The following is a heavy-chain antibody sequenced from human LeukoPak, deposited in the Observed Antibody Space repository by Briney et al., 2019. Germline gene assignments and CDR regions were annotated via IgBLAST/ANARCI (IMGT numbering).Heavy chain of an antibody. CDR3: ARVTTGGYYNC. D-gene: IGHD3-22*01. CDR2: IYTTGST. J-gene: IGHJ4*02. V-gene: IGHV4-61*02. Sequence: SETLSLTCTGSGGSISSGTYYWTWIRQPAGKGLEWIGRIYTTGSTNYNPSLKSRVTMSTDTSKNQFSLKLSSVTAADTAVYYCARVTTGGYYNCWGQGTLVTVSS. CDR1: GGSISSGTYY.